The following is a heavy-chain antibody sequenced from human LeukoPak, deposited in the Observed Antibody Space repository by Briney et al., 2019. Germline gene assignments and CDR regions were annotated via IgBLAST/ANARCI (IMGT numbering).Heavy chain of an antibody. J-gene: IGHJ4*02. Sequence: GGSLRLSCAASGFTFSSYEMNWVRQAPGKGLEWVSYISSSGSTIYYADSVKGRFTISRDNAKNSLYLQMNSLRAEDTAVYYCARDREVYSRTLEDWGQGTLVTVSS. D-gene: IGHD6-13*01. CDR1: GFTFSSYE. CDR3: ARDREVYSRTLED. CDR2: ISSSGSTI. V-gene: IGHV3-48*03.